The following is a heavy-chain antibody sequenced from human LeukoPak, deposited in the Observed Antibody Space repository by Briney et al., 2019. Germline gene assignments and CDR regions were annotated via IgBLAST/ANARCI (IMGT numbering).Heavy chain of an antibody. CDR3: ASLAKNAFDI. CDR1: GGSISSHY. CDR2: IYYGGST. V-gene: IGHV4-59*11. J-gene: IGHJ3*02. Sequence: PSETLSLTCTVSGGSISSHYWSWIRQPPGKGLEWIGYIYYGGSTNYNPSLKSRVTISVDTSKNQFSLKLSSVTAADTAVYYCASLAKNAFDIWGQGTKVTVSS.